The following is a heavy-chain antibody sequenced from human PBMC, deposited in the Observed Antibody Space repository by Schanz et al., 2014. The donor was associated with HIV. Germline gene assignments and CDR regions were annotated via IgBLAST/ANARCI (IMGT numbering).Heavy chain of an antibody. CDR3: ARDRVETVVSYYYYYGMDV. CDR2: IWYDGSIE. J-gene: IGHJ6*02. D-gene: IGHD2-15*01. V-gene: IGHV3-33*08. Sequence: VQILESGGGLVQPGGSLRLSCVVSGFTFSSFGMHWVRQTPGKGLEWVAAIWYDGSIEYYTDSVKGRFTLSRDNSKKTVYLQMNSLRGEDSGVYYCARDRVETVVSYYYYYGMDVWGQGTTVIVSS. CDR1: GFTFSSFG.